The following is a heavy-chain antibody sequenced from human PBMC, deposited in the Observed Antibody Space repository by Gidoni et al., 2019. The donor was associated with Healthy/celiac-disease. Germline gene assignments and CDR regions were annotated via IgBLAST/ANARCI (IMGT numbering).Heavy chain of an antibody. CDR1: AFTFTSSA. Sequence: QMQLVQSGPEVQKPGTSVNVSCKASAFTFTSSAVQWVRQARGQRLEWIGWIVVGSGNTNYAQKFQERVTITRDMSTSTAYMELSSLRSEDTAVYYCAAALWFGELNFDYWGQGTLVTVSS. CDR2: IVVGSGNT. J-gene: IGHJ4*02. D-gene: IGHD3-10*01. CDR3: AAALWFGELNFDY. V-gene: IGHV1-58*01.